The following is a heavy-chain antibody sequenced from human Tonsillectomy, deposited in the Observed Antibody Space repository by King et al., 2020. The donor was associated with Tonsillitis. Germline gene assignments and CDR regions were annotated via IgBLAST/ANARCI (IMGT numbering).Heavy chain of an antibody. CDR2: IRQNGGDQ. CDR3: VTFWSGYFDY. CDR1: GFTFSSYW. D-gene: IGHD3-3*01. Sequence: EVQLVESAGGLVQPGDSLRLSCAASGFTFSSYWMAWVRQAPGKGLEWVANIRQNGGDQYYVDSVKGRFTISRDNAKDSLYLQMNSLRAEDTAVYYCVTFWSGYFDYWGQGTLVTVSS. V-gene: IGHV3-7*01. J-gene: IGHJ4*02.